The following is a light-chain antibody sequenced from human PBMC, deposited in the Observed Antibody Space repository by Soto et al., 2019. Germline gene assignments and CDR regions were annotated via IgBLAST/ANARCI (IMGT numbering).Light chain of an antibody. CDR2: EVN. V-gene: IGLV2-8*01. J-gene: IGLJ1*01. Sequence: QSALTQPPSASGSPGQSVTISCTGTSSDVGGYKYVSWYQQHPGKAPKLMIFEVNKRPSGVPDRVSGSNSGNTASLTVSGLQAEDEADYYCSSYAGINNLGVFGTGTKLTVL. CDR1: SSDVGGYKY. CDR3: SSYAGINNLGV.